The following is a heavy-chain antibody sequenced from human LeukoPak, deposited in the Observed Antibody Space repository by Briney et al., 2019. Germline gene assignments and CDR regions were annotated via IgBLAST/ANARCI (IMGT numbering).Heavy chain of an antibody. CDR1: GDSTSSSTYY. CDR2: IYDSGTT. V-gene: IGHV4-39*01. CDR3: ATHRRSGSGGSENAFEI. Sequence: SETLSLTCTVSGDSTSSSTYYWDWIRQAPGKGLEWIGNIYDSGTTHYNPSLKSRVTISGDTSKNQFSLKLNSVTAADTAIYYRATHRRSGSGGSENAFEIWGQGTMVTVSS. J-gene: IGHJ3*02. D-gene: IGHD5-12*01.